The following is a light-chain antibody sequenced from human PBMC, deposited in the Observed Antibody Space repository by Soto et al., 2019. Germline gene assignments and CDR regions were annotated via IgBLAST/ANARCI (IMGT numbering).Light chain of an antibody. CDR1: QTISSW. J-gene: IGKJ1*01. Sequence: DIQMTQSPSTLSASVGDRVTITCRASQTISSWLAWYQQKTGKAPKLLIYDASSLESGVPSRFRGSRSGTEFTLTLSRLQPADFETYYCQQYNSFSRTFGQGTKVDIK. CDR3: QQYNSFSRT. CDR2: DAS. V-gene: IGKV1-5*01.